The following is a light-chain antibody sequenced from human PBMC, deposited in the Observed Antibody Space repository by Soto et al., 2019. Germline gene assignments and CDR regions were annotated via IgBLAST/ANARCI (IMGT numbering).Light chain of an antibody. CDR1: QGISDD. CDR3: LQAYNYPLT. Sequence: AIQMTQSPSSLSASVGDRVTITCRASQGISDDLTWYQQRPRKAPRLLIYAASTLYTGVPSRFSGSGSGTDFTLTISSLQPEDFATYYCLQAYNYPLTFGGGTKVEI. J-gene: IGKJ4*01. V-gene: IGKV1-6*01. CDR2: AAS.